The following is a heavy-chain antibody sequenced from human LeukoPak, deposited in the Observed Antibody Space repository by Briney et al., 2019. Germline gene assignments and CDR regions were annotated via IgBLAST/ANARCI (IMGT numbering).Heavy chain of an antibody. D-gene: IGHD1-14*01. CDR1: GFTFSTSW. V-gene: IGHV3-7*01. CDR3: ARDVAYNAFDY. CDR2: INPDGSAK. J-gene: IGHJ4*02. Sequence: GGSLRLSCAASGFTFSTSWMTWVRQAPGRGLEWVDNINPDGSAKNYVGFVQGRFTISRDNAKNSVYLQMSSLRAEDTAVYFCARDVAYNAFDYWGQGTLVTVSS.